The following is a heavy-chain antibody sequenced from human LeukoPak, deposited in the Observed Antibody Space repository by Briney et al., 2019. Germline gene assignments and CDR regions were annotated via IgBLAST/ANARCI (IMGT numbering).Heavy chain of an antibody. CDR1: GFTFSSYS. J-gene: IGHJ4*02. V-gene: IGHV3-21*01. Sequence: GGSLRLSCAASGFTFSSYSMNWVRQAPGKGLEWVSSISSSSSYIYYADSVKGRFTISRDNAKNSLYLQMNSLRAEDTAVYYCGREVSATARRDYWGQGTLVTVSS. CDR2: ISSSSSYI. D-gene: IGHD6-6*01. CDR3: GREVSATARRDY.